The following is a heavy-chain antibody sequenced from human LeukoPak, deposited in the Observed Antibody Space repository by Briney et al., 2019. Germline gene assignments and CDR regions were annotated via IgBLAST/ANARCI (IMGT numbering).Heavy chain of an antibody. CDR2: ISNDGSKK. V-gene: IGHV3-30*04. J-gene: IGHJ4*02. CDR3: ASGMASGYDLYY. D-gene: IGHD5-12*01. CDR1: GFTSRSYA. Sequence: GGSLRLSCAASGFTSRSYAMHGVRKAPGKGLEWGAVISNDGSKKYYADSVKGRFTISRDNSKNTLYLQMNSLRAEDTAVYYCASGMASGYDLYYWGQGTLVTVSS.